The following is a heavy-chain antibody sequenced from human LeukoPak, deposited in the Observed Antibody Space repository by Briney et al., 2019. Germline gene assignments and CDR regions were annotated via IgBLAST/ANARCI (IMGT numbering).Heavy chain of an antibody. CDR3: AKNGDRGAYCSGGTCYPYYYYYMDV. CDR2: IRYDGSNT. D-gene: IGHD2-15*01. Sequence: GGSLRLSCAASGFPFNNYGMHWVRQAPGKGLVGVAFIRYDGSNTYYADSVKGRFTLSRDNSRNTLYLQMNSLRAEDTAIYYCAKNGDRGAYCSGGTCYPYYYYYMDVWGKGTTVTISS. CDR1: GFPFNNYG. J-gene: IGHJ6*03. V-gene: IGHV3-30*02.